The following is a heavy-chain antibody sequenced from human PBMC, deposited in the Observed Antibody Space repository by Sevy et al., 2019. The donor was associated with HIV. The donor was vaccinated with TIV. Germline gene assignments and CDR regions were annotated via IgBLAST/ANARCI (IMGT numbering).Heavy chain of an antibody. V-gene: IGHV3-23*01. J-gene: IGHJ4*02. CDR1: GFTFTEFV. CDR2: INSGGGST. D-gene: IGHD3-22*01. CDR3: AKDVVGGYYDSSGYSDH. Sequence: GGSLRLSCAASGFTFTEFVMSWVRQSPGKGLEWVSTINSGGGSTYYPDSGKGRFTISRDNSQNTLVLQMNSLGAEDTAVYYCAKDVVGGYYDSSGYSDHWGQGTLVTVSS.